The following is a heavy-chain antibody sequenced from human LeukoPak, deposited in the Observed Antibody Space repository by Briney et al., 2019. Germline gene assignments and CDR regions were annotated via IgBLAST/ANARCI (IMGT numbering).Heavy chain of an antibody. Sequence: SVKVSCKPSGGTFSTYAISWVRQAPGQGLEWMGGIIPILGTTKYAKKFQGRVTITADEFTSTAHMELSSLRSEDTAMYYCASNTNYYEGSGHYVFYYLGQGTLGTISS. CDR3: ASNTNYYEGSGHYVFYY. V-gene: IGHV1-69*13. CDR1: GGTFSTYA. J-gene: IGHJ4*02. CDR2: IIPILGTT. D-gene: IGHD3-22*01.